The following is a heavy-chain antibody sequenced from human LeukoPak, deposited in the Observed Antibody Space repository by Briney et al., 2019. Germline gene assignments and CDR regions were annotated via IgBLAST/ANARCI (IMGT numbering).Heavy chain of an antibody. CDR1: GGSISSSSYY. Sequence: SETLSLTCTVSGGSISSSSYYWGWIRQPPGKGLEWIGSIYYSGSTCYNPSLKSRVTISVDTSKNQFSLKLSSVTAADTAVYYCARASLSNWFDPWGQGTLVTVSS. V-gene: IGHV4-39*07. D-gene: IGHD2/OR15-2a*01. J-gene: IGHJ5*02. CDR3: ARASLSNWFDP. CDR2: IYYSGST.